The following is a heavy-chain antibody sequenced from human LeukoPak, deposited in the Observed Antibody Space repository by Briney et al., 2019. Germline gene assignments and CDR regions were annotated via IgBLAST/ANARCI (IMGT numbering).Heavy chain of an antibody. D-gene: IGHD6-19*01. J-gene: IGHJ4*02. Sequence: ASVKVSCKASGGTFSSYAISWVRQAPGQGLEWMGRIIPILGIANYAQKFQGRVTITADKSTSTAYMELSSLRSEDTAVYYCASVAVDGTPYPDYWGQGTLVTVSS. CDR2: IIPILGIA. V-gene: IGHV1-69*04. CDR3: ASVAVDGTPYPDY. CDR1: GGTFSSYA.